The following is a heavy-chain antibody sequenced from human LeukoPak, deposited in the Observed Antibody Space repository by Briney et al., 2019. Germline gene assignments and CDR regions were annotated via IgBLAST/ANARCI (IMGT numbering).Heavy chain of an antibody. CDR2: IYHSGNT. V-gene: IGHV4-4*02. D-gene: IGHD3-22*01. CDR3: ARDAYDSSGYSFDY. CDR1: GGSISSSNW. J-gene: IGHJ4*02. Sequence: NPSETLSLTCAVSGGSISSSNWWSWVRQPPGKGLEWIGEIYHSGNTNYNPSLKSRVTISVDKSKNQFSLKLSSVTAADTAVYYCARDAYDSSGYSFDYWGQGTLVTVSS.